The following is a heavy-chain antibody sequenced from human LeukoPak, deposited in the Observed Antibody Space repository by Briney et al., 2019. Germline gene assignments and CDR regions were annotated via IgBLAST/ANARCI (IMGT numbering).Heavy chain of an antibody. V-gene: IGHV4-59*01. Sequence: TSETLSLTCTVSGGSISSYYWSWIRQPPGKGLEWIAYIYYTGRTNYNPSLKSRVTISLDTSNSQFSLKLSSVTAADTAVYYCARRIESLYYFDYWGQGTLVTVSS. CDR2: IYYTGRT. CDR1: GGSISSYY. J-gene: IGHJ4*02. CDR3: ARRIESLYYFDY. D-gene: IGHD2-8*01.